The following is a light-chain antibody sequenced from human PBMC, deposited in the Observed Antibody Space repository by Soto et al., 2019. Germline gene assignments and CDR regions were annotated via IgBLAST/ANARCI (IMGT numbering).Light chain of an antibody. J-gene: IGLJ1*01. V-gene: IGLV2-8*01. CDR1: SSDVGGYNY. Sequence: QSALTQPPSASGSPGQSVTISCTGTSSDVGGYNYVSWYQQHPVKAPKLMIYEVNKRPSGVPDRFSGSKSGNTASLTVSGLQAEYEADYYCSSNAGSNKGVFGTGTKLTDL. CDR3: SSNAGSNKGV. CDR2: EVN.